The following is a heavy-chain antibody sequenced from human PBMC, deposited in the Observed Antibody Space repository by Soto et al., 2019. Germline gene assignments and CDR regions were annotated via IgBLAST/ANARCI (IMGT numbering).Heavy chain of an antibody. CDR2: IYYSGST. CDR1: GGSISSYY. J-gene: IGHJ6*02. V-gene: IGHV4-59*01. D-gene: IGHD6-6*01. Sequence: SETLSLTCTVSGGSISSYYWSWIRQPPGKGLEWIGYIYYSGSTNYNPSLKSRVTISVDTSKNQFSLKLSSVTAADTAVYYCARARMKQLVVGYYYYGMDVWGQGTTVTV. CDR3: ARARMKQLVVGYYYYGMDV.